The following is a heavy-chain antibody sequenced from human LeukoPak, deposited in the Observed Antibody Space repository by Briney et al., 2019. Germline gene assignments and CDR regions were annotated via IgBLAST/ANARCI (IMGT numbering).Heavy chain of an antibody. CDR3: ARERRTYYDILTGYPYYFDY. CDR1: GGSISSGSNY. CDR2: ICTSGST. Sequence: SETLSLTCTVSGGSISSGSNYWSWIRQPAGKGLEWIGRICTSGSTNYNPSLKSRVTISVDTSKNQFSLKLSSVTAADTAVYYCARERRTYYDILTGYPYYFDYWGQGTLVTVSS. J-gene: IGHJ4*02. D-gene: IGHD3-9*01. V-gene: IGHV4-61*02.